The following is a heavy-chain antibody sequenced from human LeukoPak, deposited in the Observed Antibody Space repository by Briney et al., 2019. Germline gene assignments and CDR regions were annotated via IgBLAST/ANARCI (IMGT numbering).Heavy chain of an antibody. Sequence: PSPSLSLACAVDGGSFSGDYWSWVRQPPGKGLEWIGEINHSGSTNYKPALESRVTISVATAKNQFSLKLSSVTAADTAVYYCARGGRGVVVSAAYYYYYGMDVWGQGTMVTVSS. V-gene: IGHV4-34*01. CDR1: GGSFSGDY. CDR3: ARGGRGVVVSAAYYYYYGMDV. J-gene: IGHJ6*02. D-gene: IGHD2-2*01. CDR2: INHSGST.